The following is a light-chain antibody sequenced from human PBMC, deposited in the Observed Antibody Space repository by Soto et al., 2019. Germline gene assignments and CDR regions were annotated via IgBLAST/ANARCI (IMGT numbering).Light chain of an antibody. Sequence: DIQLTQSPSFLSASVGDRVTITCRASQGISSYLAWYQQKPGKAPKLLIYAASTLQSGVPPRFSGSGSGTEFTLTISSLQTEDFATYYCQQLNSYPRTFGQGTKVDI. CDR2: AAS. CDR1: QGISSY. CDR3: QQLNSYPRT. V-gene: IGKV1-9*01. J-gene: IGKJ1*01.